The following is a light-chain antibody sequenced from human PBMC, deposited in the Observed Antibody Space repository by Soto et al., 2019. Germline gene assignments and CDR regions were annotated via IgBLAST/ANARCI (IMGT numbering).Light chain of an antibody. CDR2: DVN. V-gene: IGLV2-14*01. Sequence: QSALPQPASVSGSPGQSITISCTGTSSDVGGYNYVSWYQQHPGKAPHLMIYDVNIRPSGVSNRVSGSKSGNTASLTISGLQAEDEADYYCSSYTSSSTLVFGTGTKLTVL. J-gene: IGLJ1*01. CDR1: SSDVGGYNY. CDR3: SSYTSSSTLV.